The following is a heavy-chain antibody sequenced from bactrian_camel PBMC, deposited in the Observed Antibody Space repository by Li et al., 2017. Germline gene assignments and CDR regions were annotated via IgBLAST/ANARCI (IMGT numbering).Heavy chain of an antibody. V-gene: IGHV3S28*01. J-gene: IGHJ4*01. Sequence: LVESGGGSVQAGGSLNVSCEASWKPTCMGWFRQTLGQEREGVAAIFSGGPYTYYADWVKGRFTMSQDADKNMLYLQVNNLKPEDTGMYYCAAEGYDGSCRVGGQFDYWGQGTQVTVS. CDR3: AAEGYDGSCRVGGQFDY. D-gene: IGHD6*01. CDR1: WKPTC. CDR2: IFSGGPYT.